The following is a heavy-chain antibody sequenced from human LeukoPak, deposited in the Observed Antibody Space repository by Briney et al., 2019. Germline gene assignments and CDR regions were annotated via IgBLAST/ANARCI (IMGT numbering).Heavy chain of an antibody. J-gene: IGHJ4*02. CDR2: MYYSGGT. V-gene: IGHV4-39*01. CDR3: ARLVRYCSTNSCYPFDY. D-gene: IGHD2-2*01. Sequence: PSETLSLTCTVSGGSISSHYWGWIRQPPGKGLEWIGSMYYSGGTYYNPSLKSRVTISIDTSRNQFSLKLNSVTAADTAVYYCARLVRYCSTNSCYPFDYWGQGTLVTVSS. CDR1: GGSISSHY.